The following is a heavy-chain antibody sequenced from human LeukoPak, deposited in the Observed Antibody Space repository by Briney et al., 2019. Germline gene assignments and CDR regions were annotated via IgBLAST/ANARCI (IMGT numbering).Heavy chain of an antibody. J-gene: IGHJ5*02. CDR1: GFTFSSYG. V-gene: IGHV3-30*03. D-gene: IGHD2-21*01. Sequence: PGGSLRLSCAASGFTFSSYGMHWVRQAPGKGLEWVAVISYDGSNKYYADSVKGRFTISRDNSKNTLYLQMNSLRAEDTALYYCAGAIYSGYGGWFDPWGQGTLVTVSS. CDR2: ISYDGSNK. CDR3: AGAIYSGYGGWFDP.